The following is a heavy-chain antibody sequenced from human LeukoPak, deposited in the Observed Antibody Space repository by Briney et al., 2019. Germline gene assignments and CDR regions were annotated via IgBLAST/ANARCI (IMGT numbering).Heavy chain of an antibody. D-gene: IGHD5-18*01. CDR2: IYYSGST. CDR3: ARVVTYCGMDV. V-gene: IGHV4-30-4*01. J-gene: IGHJ6*02. Sequence: PSETLSLTCTVSGGSISSGDYYWSWIRQPPGKGLEWIGYIYYSGSTYYNPSLKSRVTISVDTSKNQFSLKLSSVTAADTAVYYCARVVTYCGMDVWGQGTTVTVSS. CDR1: GGSISSGDYY.